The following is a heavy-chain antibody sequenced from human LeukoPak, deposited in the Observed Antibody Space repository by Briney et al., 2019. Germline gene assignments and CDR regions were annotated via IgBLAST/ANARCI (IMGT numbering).Heavy chain of an antibody. Sequence: HTGGSLRLSCAASGFTSSSYGMHWVRQAPGKGLEWVSFIRYDGSKKYYADSVKGRFTISRDNSKNTLYLQMNSLRAEDTAVYYCAKVGYMDVWGKGTTVTVSS. V-gene: IGHV3-30*02. CDR3: AKVGYMDV. CDR2: IRYDGSKK. J-gene: IGHJ6*03. CDR1: GFTSSSYG.